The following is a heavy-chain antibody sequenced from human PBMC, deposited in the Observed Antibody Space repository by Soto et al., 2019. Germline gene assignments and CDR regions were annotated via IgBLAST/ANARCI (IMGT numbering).Heavy chain of an antibody. D-gene: IGHD6-13*01. CDR3: AKLEQQLVRYYYYYMDV. CDR2: MNPNSGNT. CDR1: GYTFTSYD. Sequence: SVKVSCKASGYTFTSYDINWVRQTTGQGLEWMGWMNPNSGNTGYAQKFQGRVTMTRNTSISTAYMELSSLRSEDTAVYYCAKLEQQLVRYYYYYMDVWGKGTTVTVSS. J-gene: IGHJ6*03. V-gene: IGHV1-8*01.